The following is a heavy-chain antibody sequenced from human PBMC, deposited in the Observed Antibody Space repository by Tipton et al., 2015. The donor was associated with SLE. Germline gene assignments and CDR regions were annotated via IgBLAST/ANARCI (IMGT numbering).Heavy chain of an antibody. J-gene: IGHJ4*02. Sequence: TLSLTCAVYGGSFSGYYWSWIRQPPGKGLEWIGEINHSGSTNYNPSLKSRVTISVDTSKNQFSLKLSSVTAADTAVFYCAKGSGWYKDWGRGILVTVSS. CDR3: AKGSGWYKD. V-gene: IGHV4-34*01. CDR1: GGSFSGYY. CDR2: INHSGST. D-gene: IGHD6-19*01.